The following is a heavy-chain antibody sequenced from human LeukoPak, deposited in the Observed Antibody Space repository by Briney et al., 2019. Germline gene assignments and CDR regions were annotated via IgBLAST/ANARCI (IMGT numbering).Heavy chain of an antibody. CDR2: INHSGST. CDR3: ARGPLAGVTNY. CDR1: GGSFSGYY. J-gene: IGHJ4*02. Sequence: SDTLSLTCAVYGGSFSGYYWSWIRQPPGKGLEWIGEINHSGSTNYNPSLKSRVTISVDTSKNQFSLKLSSVTAADTAVYYCARGPLAGVTNYWGQGTLVTVSS. V-gene: IGHV4-34*01. D-gene: IGHD4-17*01.